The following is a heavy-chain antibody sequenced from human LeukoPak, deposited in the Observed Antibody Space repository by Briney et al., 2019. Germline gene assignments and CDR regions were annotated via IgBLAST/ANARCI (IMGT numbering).Heavy chain of an antibody. CDR2: INHSGST. J-gene: IGHJ5*02. Sequence: PETLSLTCAVYGGSFSGYYWSWIRQPPGKGLEWIGEINHSGSTNYNPSLKSRVTISVDTSKNQFSLKLSSVTAADTAVYYCARRGIVVVPAAMESRNNWFDPWGQGTLVTVSS. CDR3: ARRGIVVVPAAMESRNNWFDP. CDR1: GGSFSGYY. D-gene: IGHD2-2*01. V-gene: IGHV4-34*01.